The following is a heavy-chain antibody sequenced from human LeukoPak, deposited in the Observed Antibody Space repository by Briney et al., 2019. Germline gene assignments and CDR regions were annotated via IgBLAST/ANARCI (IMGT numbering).Heavy chain of an antibody. CDR1: GRSVTSGNYY. CDR2: IYTNGGA. J-gene: IGHJ4*02. CDR3: AREPPGY. Sequence: SETLSLTCTVSGRSVTSGNYYWNWIRQPAGKGLEWIGRIYTNGGASYNPSLNSRVTISIDASKNQFSLKLSSVTAADTAVYYCAREPPGYWGQGILVTVSS. V-gene: IGHV4-61*02.